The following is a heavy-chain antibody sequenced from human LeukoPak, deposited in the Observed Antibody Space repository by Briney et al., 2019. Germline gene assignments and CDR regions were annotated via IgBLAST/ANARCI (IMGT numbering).Heavy chain of an antibody. CDR1: GFTFSSYA. J-gene: IGHJ4*02. CDR2: IRNDGNDK. Sequence: GGSLRLSCAASGFTFSSYAMHWVRQAPGKGLEWFSFIRNDGNDKYYADSVKGRFTISRDNSKNTLYLQMNSLRPEDTALYYCVRDFEWSFDTWDQGTLVTVSS. D-gene: IGHD3-3*01. V-gene: IGHV3-30*04. CDR3: VRDFEWSFDT.